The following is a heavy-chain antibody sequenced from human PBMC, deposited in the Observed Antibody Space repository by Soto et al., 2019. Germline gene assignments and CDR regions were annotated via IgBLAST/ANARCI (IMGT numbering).Heavy chain of an antibody. CDR3: TRGDWGSKGLYYFDC. CDR1: GFTFSSYA. Sequence: QVQLVESGGGVVQPGWSLRLSCAASGFTFSSYAMHWVRQAPGKGLEWVAVISYDGSNKYYADSGKGRFTISGDNSRNTLHLQMNSLRVEDTAVYSCTRGDWGSKGLYYFDCWGQGTLVTVSS. J-gene: IGHJ4*02. V-gene: IGHV3-30-3*01. D-gene: IGHD7-27*01. CDR2: ISYDGSNK.